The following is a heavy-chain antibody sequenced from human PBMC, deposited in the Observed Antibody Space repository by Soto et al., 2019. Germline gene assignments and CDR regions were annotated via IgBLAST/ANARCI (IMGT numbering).Heavy chain of an antibody. Sequence: GASVKVSCEASGYTFTGYYMHWVRQAPGQGLEWMGWINPNSGGTNYAQKFQGWVTMTRDTSISTAYMELSRLRSDDTAVYYCARGVMITFGGVIVPYFDYWGQGTLVTVSS. V-gene: IGHV1-2*04. J-gene: IGHJ4*02. CDR3: ARGVMITFGGVIVPYFDY. CDR1: GYTFTGYY. D-gene: IGHD3-16*02. CDR2: INPNSGGT.